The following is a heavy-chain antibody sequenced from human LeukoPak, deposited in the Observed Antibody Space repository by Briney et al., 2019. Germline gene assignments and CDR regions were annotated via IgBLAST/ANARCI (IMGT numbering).Heavy chain of an antibody. CDR1: GFTVSSNY. CDR2: IYSGGST. Sequence: GGSLRLSCAASGFTVSSNYMSWVHQAPGKGLEWVSVIYSGGSTYYADSVKGRFTISRDNSKNTLYLQMNSLRAEDTAVYYCAREERNAFDIWGQGTMVTVSS. V-gene: IGHV3-53*01. J-gene: IGHJ3*02. CDR3: AREERNAFDI. D-gene: IGHD1-26*01.